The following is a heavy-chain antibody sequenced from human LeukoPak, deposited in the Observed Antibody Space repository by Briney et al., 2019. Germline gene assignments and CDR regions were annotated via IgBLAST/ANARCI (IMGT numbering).Heavy chain of an antibody. V-gene: IGHV4-59*01. Sequence: SETLSLTCAVYGGSFSGYYWSWIRQPPGQGLEWIGYVSYSGSTTYNSSLKSRVTISMDTSKNQFSLKLSSVTAADTAVYYCARVRYGSGSYSSWFDPWGQGTLVTVPS. CDR3: ARVRYGSGSYSSWFDP. CDR1: GGSFSGYY. D-gene: IGHD3-10*01. CDR2: VSYSGST. J-gene: IGHJ5*02.